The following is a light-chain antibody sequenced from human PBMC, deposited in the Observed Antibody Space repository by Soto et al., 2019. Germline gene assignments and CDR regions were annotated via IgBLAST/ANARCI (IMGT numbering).Light chain of an antibody. J-gene: IGLJ1*01. CDR2: DSS. CDR1: SSTIGSNF. V-gene: IGLV1-51*01. CDR3: GTWDSSMSVFV. Sequence: QSVLTQPPSVSAAPGQRVTISCSGSSSTIGSNFVSWYQQLPGTAPKLLIYDSSERPSGIPDRFSGSKSGTSATLGITGLQTGDEADYYCGTWDSSMSVFVFGNGTKVTVL.